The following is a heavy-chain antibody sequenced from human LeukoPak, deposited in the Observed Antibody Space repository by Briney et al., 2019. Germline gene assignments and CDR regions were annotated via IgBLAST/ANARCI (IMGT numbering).Heavy chain of an antibody. CDR3: ARDNRNSGIPFDY. Sequence: SVKVSCKASGGTFSSFAISWVRQAPGQGLEWMGGIIPIFGTANYAQKFQGRVTITTDESTSTAYMELSSLRSEDTAVYYCARDNRNSGIPFDYWGQGTLVTVSS. CDR2: IIPIFGTA. CDR1: GGTFSSFA. J-gene: IGHJ4*02. D-gene: IGHD1-26*01. V-gene: IGHV1-69*05.